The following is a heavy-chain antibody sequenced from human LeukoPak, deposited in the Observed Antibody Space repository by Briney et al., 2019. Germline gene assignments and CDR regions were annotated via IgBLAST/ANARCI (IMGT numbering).Heavy chain of an antibody. CDR2: INPGDSDT. D-gene: IGHD3-22*01. V-gene: IGHV5-51*01. CDR1: GYSFTSYW. Sequence: GESLKISCKTSGYSFTSYWIGWVRQMPGKGLEWMGIINPGDSDTRYSPSFQGHVTMSADRSISTAYLQWSTLKASDTAMYYCARPRPRRYYDNSGYYSPYYFDYWGQGTLVTVSS. J-gene: IGHJ4*02. CDR3: ARPRPRRYYDNSGYYSPYYFDY.